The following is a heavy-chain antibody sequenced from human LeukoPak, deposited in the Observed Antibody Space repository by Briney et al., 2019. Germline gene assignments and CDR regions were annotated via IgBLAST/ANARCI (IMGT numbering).Heavy chain of an antibody. D-gene: IGHD3-22*01. J-gene: IGHJ5*02. V-gene: IGHV4-59*01. CDR1: GASINRDY. Sequence: SETLSLTRTVSGASINRDYWSWLRQTPGKGLEWIGYIHYTGSTNYNPSLKSRVTISLDTSKNQFSLELSSVTAADTAVYYCARESNYHDSLGYNWFDPWGQGTLVTVSS. CDR2: IHYTGST. CDR3: ARESNYHDSLGYNWFDP.